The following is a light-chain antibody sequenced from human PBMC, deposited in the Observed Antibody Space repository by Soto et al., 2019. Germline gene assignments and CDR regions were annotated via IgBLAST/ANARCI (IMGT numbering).Light chain of an antibody. CDR2: DAS. CDR3: QQYDNVPPT. V-gene: IGKV1-33*01. Sequence: GDRVTITCQANQDINNYLNWYQQTPGKAPKLLIYDASNLETGVPSRFSGSGSRTDFTFAISSLQPEDTGTYYCQQYDNVPPTFGQGTRLEIK. CDR1: QDINNY. J-gene: IGKJ5*01.